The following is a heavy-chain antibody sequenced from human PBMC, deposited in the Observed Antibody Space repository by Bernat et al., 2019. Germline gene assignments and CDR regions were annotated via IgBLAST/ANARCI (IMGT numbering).Heavy chain of an antibody. J-gene: IGHJ4*01. CDR1: GFTVSGYS. V-gene: IGHV3-21*05. CDR2: ISSSSRYT. Sequence: EVQLVESGGGLVQPGGSLRLSCAASGFTVSGYSMNWVRQAPGKGLEWVSYISSSSRYTYYAGSVKGRFIISGDSGKTSVYLQMNSLRAEDTAVYYSARDGLRQYDMHYWGQGTMVTVSS. CDR3: ARDGLRQYDMHY. D-gene: IGHD5-12*01.